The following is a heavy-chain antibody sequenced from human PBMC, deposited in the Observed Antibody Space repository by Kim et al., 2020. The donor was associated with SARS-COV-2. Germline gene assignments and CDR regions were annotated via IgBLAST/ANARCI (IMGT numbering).Heavy chain of an antibody. J-gene: IGHJ6*02. CDR3: AKDFERLVHYYYYGMDV. V-gene: IGHV3-30*18. Sequence: GGSLRLSCAASGFTFSSYGMHWVRQAPGKGLEWVAVISYDGSNKYYADSVKGRFTISRDNSKNTLYLQMNSLRAEDTAVYYCAKDFERLVHYYYYGMDVWGQGTTVTVSS. D-gene: IGHD6-6*01. CDR1: GFTFSSYG. CDR2: ISYDGSNK.